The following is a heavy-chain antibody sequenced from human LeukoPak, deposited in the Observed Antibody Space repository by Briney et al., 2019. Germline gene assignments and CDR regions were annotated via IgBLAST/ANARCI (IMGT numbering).Heavy chain of an antibody. Sequence: SVKVSCKASGGTFSSYGISWVRQAPGQGLEWMGRVIPILGIANYAQKFQGRVTITADKSTSAAYMELSNLRSEDTAVYYCARERIVAKFLSYWGQGTLVTVSS. CDR1: GGTFSSYG. CDR3: ARERIVAKFLSY. V-gene: IGHV1-69*04. CDR2: VIPILGIA. J-gene: IGHJ4*02. D-gene: IGHD5-12*01.